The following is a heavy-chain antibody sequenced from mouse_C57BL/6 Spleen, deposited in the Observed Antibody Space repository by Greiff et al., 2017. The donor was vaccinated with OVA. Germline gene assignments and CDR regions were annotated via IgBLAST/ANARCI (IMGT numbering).Heavy chain of an antibody. V-gene: IGHV1-69*01. Sequence: QVQLQQPGAELVMPGASVKLSCKASGYTFTSYWMHWVKQRPGQGLEWIGEIDPSDSYTNYNQKFKGKSTLTVAKSSSTAYMQLSSLTSEDSAVYYCARKGVYGNWYYFDYWGQGTTLTVSS. CDR3: ARKGVYGNWYYFDY. CDR1: GYTFTSYW. J-gene: IGHJ2*01. D-gene: IGHD2-1*01. CDR2: IDPSDSYT.